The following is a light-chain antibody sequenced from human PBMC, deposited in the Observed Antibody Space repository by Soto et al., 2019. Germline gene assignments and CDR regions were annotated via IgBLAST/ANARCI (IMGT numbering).Light chain of an antibody. CDR3: QQYNNWPLT. J-gene: IGKJ5*01. CDR1: QSLSSN. V-gene: IGKV3-15*01. Sequence: EIVMTQSPATLSLSPGERATLSCRASQSLSSNLAWYQQKVGQAPRLLIYGASTRATGIPGRFRGSGYGTEFNLTISSLQSEDFAVYYCQQYNNWPLTFGQGTRLEIK. CDR2: GAS.